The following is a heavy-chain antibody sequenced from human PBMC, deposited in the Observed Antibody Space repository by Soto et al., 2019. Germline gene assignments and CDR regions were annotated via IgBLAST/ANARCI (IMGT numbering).Heavy chain of an antibody. CDR1: GGTFSSYA. V-gene: IGHV1-69*01. CDR2: IIPIFGTA. J-gene: IGHJ6*02. Sequence: QVQLVQSGAEVKKPGSSVKVSCKASGGTFSSYAISWVRQAPGQGLEWMGGIIPIFGTANYAQKFQGRVTITADESTSTAYMELSSLRSEDTAVYYCASDYYDTDQPGYYYYGMDVWGQGTTVTVSS. CDR3: ASDYYDTDQPGYYYYGMDV. D-gene: IGHD3-22*01.